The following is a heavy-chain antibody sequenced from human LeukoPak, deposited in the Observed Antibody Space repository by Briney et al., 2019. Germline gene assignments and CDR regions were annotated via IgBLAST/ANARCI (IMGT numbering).Heavy chain of an antibody. CDR3: LSGLYSVGACCYLGNYFDY. D-gene: IGHD2-21*01. CDR2: MHYTGNS. J-gene: IGHJ4*02. V-gene: IGHV4-39*01. CDR1: GGSTKIENYY. Sequence: SETLSLTCTVSGGSTKIENYYWAWIRQSPGKGLEWMGGMHYTGNSKSSPSLKGRVTLSIDTSKNEISLKLTSVTAADTAVYYCLSGLYSVGACCYLGNYFDYWGQGTLVTVSS.